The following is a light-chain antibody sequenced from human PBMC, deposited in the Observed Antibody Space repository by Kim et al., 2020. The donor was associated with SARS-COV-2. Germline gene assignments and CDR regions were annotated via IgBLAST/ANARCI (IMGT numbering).Light chain of an antibody. Sequence: VTLGQTVRNTCQGDSLRSYYATWYQQKPGQAPKVVIYGKDNRPSGVPDRFSGSSSGNTAYLTITGTQAGDEADYYCNSRDSNDYVVFGGGTKVTVL. J-gene: IGLJ2*01. CDR1: SLRSYY. CDR2: GKD. CDR3: NSRDSNDYVV. V-gene: IGLV3-19*01.